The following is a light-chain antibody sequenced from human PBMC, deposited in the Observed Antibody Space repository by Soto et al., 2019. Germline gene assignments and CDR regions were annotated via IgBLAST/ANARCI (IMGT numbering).Light chain of an antibody. CDR2: EVS. CDR3: SSSAGSNIPYV. CDR1: SSDIGGYKY. J-gene: IGLJ1*01. Sequence: QSALTQPPSASRSPGQSVIISCTGTSSDIGGYKYVSWYQQRPGRAPKLIISEVSKRPSGVPDRFSGSKSGNTASLTVSGLQAEDEADYYCSSSAGSNIPYVFGTGTKLTVL. V-gene: IGLV2-8*02.